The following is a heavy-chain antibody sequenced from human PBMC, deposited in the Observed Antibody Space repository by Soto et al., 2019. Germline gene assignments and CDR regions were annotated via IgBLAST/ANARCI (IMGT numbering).Heavy chain of an antibody. V-gene: IGHV2-5*02. CDR3: AHIGPLAYRGYNLEF. D-gene: IGHD5-12*01. J-gene: IGHJ4*02. CDR2: IYWDEDK. Sequence: QITLKESGPTLVKPTQTLTLTCTFSGFSLITHTVGVAWIRQPPGKALEWLALIYWDEDKRYSPSLKSRLNITQDTSKNQVVLKLTNMDPVDTATYYGAHIGPLAYRGYNLEFWGQGSLVTVSS. CDR1: GFSLITHTVG.